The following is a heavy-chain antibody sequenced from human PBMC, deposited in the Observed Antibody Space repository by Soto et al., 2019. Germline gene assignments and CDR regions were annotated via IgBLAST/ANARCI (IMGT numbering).Heavy chain of an antibody. D-gene: IGHD2-2*01. CDR3: ARDVPVYCISTSCYGGDAFDI. Sequence: QVQLVQSGAEVKKPGASVKVSCKASGYTFTSYGISWVRQAPGQGLEWMGWISAYNGNTNYAQKLRGRVTMSQAPATSRAYMALRSRISDDTAVYYCARDVPVYCISTSCYGGDAFDIWGHGTRVTVSS. V-gene: IGHV1-18*01. J-gene: IGHJ3*02. CDR2: ISAYNGNT. CDR1: GYTFTSYG.